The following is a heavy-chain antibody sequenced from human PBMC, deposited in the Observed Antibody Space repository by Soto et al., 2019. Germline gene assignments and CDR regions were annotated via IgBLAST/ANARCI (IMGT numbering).Heavy chain of an antibody. CDR1: GFTFSSYA. Sequence: GGSLRLSCAASGFTFSSYAMHWVRQSPGKGLEWVAVISYDGSNKYYADSVKGRFTISRDNSKNTLYLQMNSLRAEDTAVYYCARDLTYGSGMDVWGQGTTVTVSS. CDR2: ISYDGSNK. V-gene: IGHV3-30-3*01. CDR3: ARDLTYGSGMDV. J-gene: IGHJ6*02. D-gene: IGHD3-10*01.